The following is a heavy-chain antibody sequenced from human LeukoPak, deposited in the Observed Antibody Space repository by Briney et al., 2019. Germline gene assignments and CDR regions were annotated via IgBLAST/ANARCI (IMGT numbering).Heavy chain of an antibody. J-gene: IGHJ4*01. CDR1: GFTFSSFA. CDR2: ITGRGVAT. Sequence: GGSLRLSRAASGFTFSSFAFTWVRQTPEKGLEWVASITGRGVATHYASSVKGRFTISRDNSKNTLYLQMNSLRAEDTAMYFCGSDPNGDYVGALGFWGRGTLVTVSS. D-gene: IGHD2-8*01. CDR3: GSDPNGDYVGALGF. V-gene: IGHV3-23*01.